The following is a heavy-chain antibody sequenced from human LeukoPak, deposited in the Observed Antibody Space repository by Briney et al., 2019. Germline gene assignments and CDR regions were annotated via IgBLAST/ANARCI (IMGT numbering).Heavy chain of an antibody. CDR1: GSTVSNYC. CDR3: ARASDPGLQVT. CDR2: IKQDGSEK. Sequence: GGCDSPACAASGSTVSNYCMIWVRQAPGKGLEWVGNIKQDGSEKRYADSVRGLFSISRDNDQPSLYLQMNSLRAEDTAVYYCARASDPGLQVTWGQGSLVIVSS. D-gene: IGHD5-24*01. V-gene: IGHV3-7*05. J-gene: IGHJ5*02.